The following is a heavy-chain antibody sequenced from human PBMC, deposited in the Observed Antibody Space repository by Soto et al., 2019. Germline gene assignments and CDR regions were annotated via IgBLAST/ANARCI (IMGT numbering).Heavy chain of an antibody. J-gene: IGHJ6*03. CDR1: GGSFSGYY. Sequence: QVQLQQWGAGLLKPSEILSLTCAVYGGSFSGYYWTWIRQSPGKGLEWIGEINDSGSTNYNPSLKSRVTISVDTSKKQVSLKLNSVTAADTAVYYCARGLIVWFGELSRRGDHYSYMDVWGKGTTVTVSS. V-gene: IGHV4-34*01. CDR3: ARGLIVWFGELSRRGDHYSYMDV. CDR2: INDSGST. D-gene: IGHD3-10*01.